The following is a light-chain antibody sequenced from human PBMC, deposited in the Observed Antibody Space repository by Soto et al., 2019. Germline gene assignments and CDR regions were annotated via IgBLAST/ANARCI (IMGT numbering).Light chain of an antibody. Sequence: EIVMTQSPATLSVAPGERGTLSCRASQSVGKNLAWYQHKPGQPPRLVIYGASNRATGIPPRFSGSGSETEFTLTISSLQSEDFAVYYCQQYDNRPPNTFGQGTKVDIK. CDR2: GAS. V-gene: IGKV3-15*01. CDR1: QSVGKN. J-gene: IGKJ2*01. CDR3: QQYDNRPPNT.